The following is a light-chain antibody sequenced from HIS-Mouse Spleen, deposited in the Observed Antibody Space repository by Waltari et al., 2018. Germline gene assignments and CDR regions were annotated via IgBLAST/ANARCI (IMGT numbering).Light chain of an antibody. CDR1: ALPKKY. V-gene: IGLV3-10*01. CDR3: YSTDSSGNHRV. CDR2: EDN. Sequence: SYELTQPPSVSVSPGQTARITCSGAALPKKYAYWYQQKSGQAPVLVIYEDNKRPSGIPERFSGSSSGTMATLTISGAQVEDEADYYCYSTDSSGNHRVFGGGTKLTVL. J-gene: IGLJ2*01.